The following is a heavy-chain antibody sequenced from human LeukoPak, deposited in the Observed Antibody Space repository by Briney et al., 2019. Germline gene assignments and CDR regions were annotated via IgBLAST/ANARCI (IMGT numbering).Heavy chain of an antibody. Sequence: GESLKISCKGSGYSFTTHWIGWVRQMPGKGLEWTRIIYPDDSDTRYSPSFQGQVNISADKSINTAYLQWSSLKASDTAMYYCARWGDGDVFDLWGQGTMVTVSS. V-gene: IGHV5-51*01. CDR3: ARWGDGDVFDL. J-gene: IGHJ3*01. CDR1: GYSFTTHW. D-gene: IGHD2-21*02. CDR2: IYPDDSDT.